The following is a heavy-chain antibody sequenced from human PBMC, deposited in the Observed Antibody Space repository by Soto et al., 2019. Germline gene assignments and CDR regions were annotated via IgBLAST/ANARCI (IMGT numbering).Heavy chain of an antibody. J-gene: IGHJ5*02. V-gene: IGHV3-33*01. CDR3: ARGVRFLQWVNWLDP. CDR1: GFTFISYG. D-gene: IGHD3-3*01. Sequence: LRLSWAASGFTFISYGMHWVRQAPVKGLEWVAVIWYDGSNKYYADSVKGRFTISRDNSKNTLYLQMNSLRAEDTAVYYCARGVRFLQWVNWLDPWGQGTLVTVSS. CDR2: IWYDGSNK.